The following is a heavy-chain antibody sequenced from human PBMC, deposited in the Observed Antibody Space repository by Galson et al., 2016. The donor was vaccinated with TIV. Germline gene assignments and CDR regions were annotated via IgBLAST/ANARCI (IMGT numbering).Heavy chain of an antibody. CDR1: GYTFSHYY. J-gene: IGHJ4*02. Sequence: SVKVSCKASGYTFSHYYMHWVRQAPGEGLEWMGIINPVGGDTNYTQKFQGRVIMTRDMSTTTVYMELSSLRSEDTAIYFCARAAPDQHFDYWGQGSLVTVSS. CDR3: ARAAPDQHFDY. V-gene: IGHV1-46*01. CDR2: INPVGGDT.